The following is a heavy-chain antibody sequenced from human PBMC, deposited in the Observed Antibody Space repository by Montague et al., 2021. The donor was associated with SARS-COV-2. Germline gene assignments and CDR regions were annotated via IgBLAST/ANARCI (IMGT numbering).Heavy chain of an antibody. J-gene: IGHJ4*02. D-gene: IGHD2-15*01. Sequence: SETLSLTCAVYRGSFHIFSWGWIRQSPGKGLEWIGDIAHSGNTKYNPSLASRVTISVDTSKNQFSLNLTSVTAADTAMYYCARGTSVVRITPGFRYWGQGTQVAVSS. CDR1: RGSFHIFS. CDR2: IAHSGNT. CDR3: ARGTSVVRITPGFRY. V-gene: IGHV4-34*01.